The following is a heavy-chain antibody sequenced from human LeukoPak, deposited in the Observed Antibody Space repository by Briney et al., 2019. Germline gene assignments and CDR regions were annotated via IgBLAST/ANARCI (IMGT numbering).Heavy chain of an antibody. D-gene: IGHD1-26*01. Sequence: PGGSLRLSCAASGFTFSSYAMYWVRQAPGKGLVWVSRISSDGSSTIYADSVKGRFTISRDIAKNTLYLQMNSLRAEDTAVYYCARAQMGAPTDYWGQGTLVTVSP. CDR1: GFTFSSYA. CDR3: ARAQMGAPTDY. CDR2: ISSDGSST. J-gene: IGHJ4*02. V-gene: IGHV3-74*01.